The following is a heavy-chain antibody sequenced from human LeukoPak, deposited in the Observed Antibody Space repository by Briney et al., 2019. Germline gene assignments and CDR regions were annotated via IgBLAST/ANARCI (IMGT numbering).Heavy chain of an antibody. V-gene: IGHV1-18*01. D-gene: IGHD4/OR15-4a*01. CDR2: ISAYNGNT. CDR3: ARGGGFLRVLTWLDP. CDR1: GYTFTSYG. J-gene: IGHJ5*02. Sequence: ASVKVSCKASGYTFTSYGISWVRQAPGQGLEWMGWISAYNGNTNYARNFQDRVTLTTDKPTSTTYRELRSLRPDDTAVYYCARGGGFLRVLTWLDPWGQGSLVTVSS.